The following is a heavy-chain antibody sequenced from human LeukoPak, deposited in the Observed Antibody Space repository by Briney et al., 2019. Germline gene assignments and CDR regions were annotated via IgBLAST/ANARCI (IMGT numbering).Heavy chain of an antibody. CDR3: ARDIADTAMVYYFDY. D-gene: IGHD5-18*01. Sequence: GASVKVSCKASGYTFTGYYMHWVRQAPGQGLEWVGWINPNSGGTKYAQKFQGRVTMTRDTSINTAYMEVSRLRSDDTAVYYCARDIADTAMVYYFDYWGQGTLVTVSS. V-gene: IGHV1-2*02. CDR1: GYTFTGYY. J-gene: IGHJ4*02. CDR2: INPNSGGT.